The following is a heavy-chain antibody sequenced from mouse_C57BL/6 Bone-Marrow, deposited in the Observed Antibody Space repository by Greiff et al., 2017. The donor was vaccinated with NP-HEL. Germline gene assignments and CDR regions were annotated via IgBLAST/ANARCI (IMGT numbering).Heavy chain of an antibody. CDR1: GFSLTSYG. Sequence: VKVVESGPGLVQPSQSLSITCTVSGFSLTSYGVHWVRQSPGKGLEWLGVIWRGGSTDYNAAFMSRLSITKDNSKSQVFFKMNSLQADDTAIYYSYGSPWFAYWGQGTLVTVSA. D-gene: IGHD1-1*01. J-gene: IGHJ3*01. V-gene: IGHV2-5*01. CDR3: YGSPWFAY. CDR2: IWRGGST.